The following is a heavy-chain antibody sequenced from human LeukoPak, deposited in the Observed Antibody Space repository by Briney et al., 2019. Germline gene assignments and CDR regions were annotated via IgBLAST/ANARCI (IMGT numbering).Heavy chain of an antibody. CDR3: ARVLASDLCSGD. CDR2: INTNSGGT. D-gene: IGHD3-3*01. Sequence: ASVTVSCKASGYTFTGYCMHWVRQAPGQGLEWMGWINTNSGGTNYAQKIQGRVTITRDTSISTAYMELSRLRSDHTAVYYCARVLASDLCSGDWGGGRLVAAAS. V-gene: IGHV1-2*02. J-gene: IGHJ4*02. CDR1: GYTFTGYC.